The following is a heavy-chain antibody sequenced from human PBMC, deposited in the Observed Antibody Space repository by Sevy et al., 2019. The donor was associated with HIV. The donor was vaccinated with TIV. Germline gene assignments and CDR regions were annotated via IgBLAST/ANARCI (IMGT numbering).Heavy chain of an antibody. CDR2: FYPGNSDV. D-gene: IGHD3-22*01. Sequence: GESLKSSCKGSGYIFKNYWIGWVRQVPGKGLEWMGIFYPGNSDVRYSPSFQGHLTISAVKSISAAYLQWRSLKASDTAMYFCARGLYYYDSSGYSDAFDIWGQGTMVTVSS. CDR3: ARGLYYYDSSGYSDAFDI. J-gene: IGHJ3*02. CDR1: GYIFKNYW. V-gene: IGHV5-51*01.